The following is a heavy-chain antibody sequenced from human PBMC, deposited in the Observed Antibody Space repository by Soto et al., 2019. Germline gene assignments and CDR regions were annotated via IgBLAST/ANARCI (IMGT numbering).Heavy chain of an antibody. CDR2: VNPRSGST. CDR1: GYTFTSYY. Sequence: ASVKVSCKASGYTFTSYYIHWVRQAPGQGLEYMGRVNPRSGSTTTAQKFQGRVTMTWETSTSTVYMELSSLTSNDTAAYYCARGLEQQLALGYWGQGSLVTVSS. J-gene: IGHJ4*02. V-gene: IGHV1-46*03. CDR3: ARGLEQQLALGY. D-gene: IGHD6-13*01.